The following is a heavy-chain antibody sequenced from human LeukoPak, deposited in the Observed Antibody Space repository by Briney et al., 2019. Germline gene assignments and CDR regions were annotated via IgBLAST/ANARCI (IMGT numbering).Heavy chain of an antibody. CDR1: GYTFTSYD. J-gene: IGHJ2*01. CDR3: ARQGDYYGSGSYYSYWYFDL. D-gene: IGHD3-10*01. CDR2: MNPNSGNT. Sequence: GASVKVSCKASGYTFTSYDINWVRQATGQGLEWMGWMNPNSGNTGYAQKFQGRVTMTRNTSISTAYMELSSLRSEDTAVYYCARQGDYYGSGSYYSYWYFDLWGRGTLVTVSS. V-gene: IGHV1-8*02.